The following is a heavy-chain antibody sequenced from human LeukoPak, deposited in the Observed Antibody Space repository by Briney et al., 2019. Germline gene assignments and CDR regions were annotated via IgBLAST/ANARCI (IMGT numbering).Heavy chain of an antibody. J-gene: IGHJ4*02. Sequence: GASVKVSCKASGYTFTGYYMHWVRQAPGQGLEWMGWIYPNSGGTNYAQKFQGRVTMTRDTSISTAYMELSRLRSDDTAVYYCARDDGEGAARGNSGTDYWGQGTLVTVSS. CDR3: ARDDGEGAARGNSGTDY. CDR1: GYTFTGYY. CDR2: IYPNSGGT. V-gene: IGHV1-2*02. D-gene: IGHD6-6*01.